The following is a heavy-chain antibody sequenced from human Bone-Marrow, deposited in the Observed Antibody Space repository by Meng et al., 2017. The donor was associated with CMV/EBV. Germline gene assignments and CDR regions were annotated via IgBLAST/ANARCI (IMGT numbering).Heavy chain of an antibody. V-gene: IGHV1-69*04. CDR2: IIPILGIA. Sequence: SVKVSCKASGYTFTGYYMHWVRQAPGQGLEWMGRIIPILGIANYAQKFQGRVTITADKSTSTAYMELSSLRSEDTAVYYCARVGAKEYYYYGMDVWGQGTTVTVSS. J-gene: IGHJ6*02. CDR1: GYTFTGYY. CDR3: ARVGAKEYYYYGMDV.